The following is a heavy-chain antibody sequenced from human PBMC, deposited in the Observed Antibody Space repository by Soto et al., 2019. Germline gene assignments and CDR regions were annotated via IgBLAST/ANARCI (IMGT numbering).Heavy chain of an antibody. J-gene: IGHJ6*02. CDR2: MKSYRGGGTT. Sequence: EVQLVESGGGLVTPGGSLRLSCTGTGFSFSPAWMNWVRQAPGKGLEWVGRMKSYRGGGTTDYAATVQGRFTISRDDSNNTQYLQMNSLKFEDTALYFCIWQQDFYYGKAVWGQGTTVTVSS. V-gene: IGHV3-15*07. D-gene: IGHD6-13*01. CDR1: GFSFSPAW. CDR3: IWQQDFYYGKAV.